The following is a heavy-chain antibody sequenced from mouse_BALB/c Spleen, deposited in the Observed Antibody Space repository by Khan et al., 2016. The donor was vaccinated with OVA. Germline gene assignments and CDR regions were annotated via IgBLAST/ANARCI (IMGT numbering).Heavy chain of an antibody. D-gene: IGHD2-1*01. CDR3: ARCYFGNYEFAY. CDR2: IFPGTGTT. Sequence: QVQLQQSGAELVKPGASVKLSCKTSGYTFTSYWIQWVKQRPGQGLGWFGQIFPGTGTTYYNENFKGKATLTVDTSSNTAYIQFSSLTSEDSAVYFCARCYFGNYEFAYWGQGTLVTVSP. V-gene: IGHV1S132*01. CDR1: GYTFTSYW. J-gene: IGHJ3*01.